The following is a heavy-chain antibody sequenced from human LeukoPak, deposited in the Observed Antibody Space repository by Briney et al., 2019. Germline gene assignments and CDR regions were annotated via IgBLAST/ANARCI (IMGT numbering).Heavy chain of an antibody. CDR3: ARAAYCGGDCYSVYFQH. V-gene: IGHV1-46*01. CDR1: GYTFTSYY. J-gene: IGHJ1*01. D-gene: IGHD2-21*02. Sequence: GASVKVSCKASGYTFTSYYMHWVRQAPGQGLEWMGIINPSGGSTSYAQKFQGRVTMTRDMSTSTVYMELSSLRSEDTAVYYCARAAYCGGDCYSVYFQHWGQGTLVTVSS. CDR2: INPSGGST.